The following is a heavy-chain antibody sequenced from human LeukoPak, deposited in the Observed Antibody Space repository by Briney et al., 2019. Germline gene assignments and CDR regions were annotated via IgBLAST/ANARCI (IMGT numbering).Heavy chain of an antibody. J-gene: IGHJ5*02. D-gene: IGHD4-17*01. V-gene: IGHV3-7*01. CDR1: GFTFSNYW. Sequence: GGSLRLSCAASGFTFSNYWMSWVRQAPGKGLEWVANIEQDESEKYYVDFVKGRFTISRDNAKNSLYLEMNSLRAEDTAMYYCMRGHYGDYAWGQGSLVTVSS. CDR3: MRGHYGDYA. CDR2: IEQDESEK.